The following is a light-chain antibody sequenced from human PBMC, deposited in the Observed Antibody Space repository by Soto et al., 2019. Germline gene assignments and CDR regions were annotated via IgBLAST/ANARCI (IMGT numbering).Light chain of an antibody. J-gene: IGLJ1*01. V-gene: IGLV2-11*01. Sequence: QSALTQPRSVSGSPGQSVTISCTGTSSDVGGYNYVSWYQQHPGTAPKLMIYDVSMRPSGVPDRFSGSKSGNTASLTISGLQAEDEADYYSCSHAGSYTLYVFGTGTKLTVL. CDR3: CSHAGSYTLYV. CDR1: SSDVGGYNY. CDR2: DVS.